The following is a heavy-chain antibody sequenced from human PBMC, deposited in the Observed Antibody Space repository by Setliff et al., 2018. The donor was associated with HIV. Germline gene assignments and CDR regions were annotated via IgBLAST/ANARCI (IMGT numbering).Heavy chain of an antibody. CDR3: ARSRAAVATICDY. D-gene: IGHD5-12*01. V-gene: IGHV3-48*01. Sequence: HPGGSLRLSCAASGFTFSSYSMNWVRQAPGKGLEWVSYISSSSSTIYYADSVKGRFTISRDNAKNSLYLQMNSLRAEDTAVYYCARSRAAVATICDYWGQGTLVTVSS. CDR1: GFTFSSYS. J-gene: IGHJ4*02. CDR2: ISSSSSTI.